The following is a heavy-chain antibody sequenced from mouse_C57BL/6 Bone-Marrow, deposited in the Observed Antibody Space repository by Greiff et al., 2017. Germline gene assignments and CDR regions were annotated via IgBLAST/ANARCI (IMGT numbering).Heavy chain of an antibody. J-gene: IGHJ4*01. CDR1: GYTFTSYG. D-gene: IGHD2-3*01. Sequence: VQLQASGAELARPGASVQLSCKASGYTFTSYGISWVKQRTGQGLEWIGEIYPRSGNTYYNEKFKGKATLTADKSSSTAYMELRSLTSEDSAVYFCARYRRDGQGAMDYWGQGTSVTVSA. V-gene: IGHV1-81*01. CDR3: ARYRRDGQGAMDY. CDR2: IYPRSGNT.